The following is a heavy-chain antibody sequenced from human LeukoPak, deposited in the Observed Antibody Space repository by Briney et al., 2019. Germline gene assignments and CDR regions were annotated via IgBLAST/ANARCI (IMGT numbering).Heavy chain of an antibody. D-gene: IGHD6-13*01. CDR1: GFTFSSYA. Sequence: GGSLRLSCAASGFTFSSYAMHWVRQAPGKGLEYVSAISSNGGSTYYANSVKGRFTISRDNSKNTLFLQMNSLRAEDTAVYYCAKGIAATGVGTFDYWGQGTLVTVSS. J-gene: IGHJ4*02. CDR2: ISSNGGST. V-gene: IGHV3-64*01. CDR3: AKGIAATGVGTFDY.